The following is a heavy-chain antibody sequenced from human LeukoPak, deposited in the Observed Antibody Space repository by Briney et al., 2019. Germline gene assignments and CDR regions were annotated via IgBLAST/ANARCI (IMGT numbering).Heavy chain of an antibody. Sequence: GASVKDSCKASGYTFTSYGISWVRQAPGQGLEWMGWISAYNGNTNYAQKLQGRVTMTTDTSTSTAYMELRSLRSDDTAVYYCARDLKMRGYSYGPPGYWGQGTLVTVSS. CDR3: ARDLKMRGYSYGPPGY. V-gene: IGHV1-18*01. D-gene: IGHD5-18*01. J-gene: IGHJ4*02. CDR2: ISAYNGNT. CDR1: GYTFTSYG.